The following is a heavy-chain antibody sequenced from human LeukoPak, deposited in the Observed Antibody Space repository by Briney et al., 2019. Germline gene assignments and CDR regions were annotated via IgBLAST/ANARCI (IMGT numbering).Heavy chain of an antibody. CDR2: INPNSGGT. D-gene: IGHD1-26*01. Sequence: ASVKVSCKASGYTFTGYYMHWVRQAPGQGLEWMGWINPNSGGTNYAQKFQGRVTMTRDTSISTAYMELSRLRSDDTAVYYCARAYSRSYYPSWFDYWGQGTLVTVSS. V-gene: IGHV1-2*02. CDR3: ARAYSRSYYPSWFDY. J-gene: IGHJ4*02. CDR1: GYTFTGYY.